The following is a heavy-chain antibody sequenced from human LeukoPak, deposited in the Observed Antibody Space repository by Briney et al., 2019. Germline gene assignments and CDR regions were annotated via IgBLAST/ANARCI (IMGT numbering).Heavy chain of an antibody. CDR1: GFTFSSYA. D-gene: IGHD1-26*01. J-gene: IGHJ4*02. V-gene: IGHV3-23*01. CDR3: AKDKKVGVTPYFDY. Sequence: PGGSLRLSCAASGFTFSSYAMSWVRQAPGKGLEWVSAISGSGVGTYYADSVKGRFTISRDNSKNTLYLQMNSLRADDSAVYYCAKDKKVGVTPYFDYWGQGTLVTVSS. CDR2: ISGSGVGT.